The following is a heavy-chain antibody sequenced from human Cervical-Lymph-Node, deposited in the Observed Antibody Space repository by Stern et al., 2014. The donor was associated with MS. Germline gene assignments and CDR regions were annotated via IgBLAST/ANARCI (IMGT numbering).Heavy chain of an antibody. V-gene: IGHV3-30-3*01. D-gene: IGHD3-10*01. CDR3: ARDPSRFGDNGYLDY. CDR2: TSYDGTNK. Sequence: MQLVESGGGVAQPGKSLRLSCAASGFTFRSYSMHWVRQAPGQGLEWVAVTSYDGTNKHYADSVKGRFIISRDNSKNTVYLQMSSLRAEDTAVYYCARDPSRFGDNGYLDYWGQGTLVTVSS. J-gene: IGHJ4*02. CDR1: GFTFRSYS.